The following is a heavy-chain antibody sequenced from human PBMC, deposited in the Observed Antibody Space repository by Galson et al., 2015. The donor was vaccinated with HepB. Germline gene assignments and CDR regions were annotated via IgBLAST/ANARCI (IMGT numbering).Heavy chain of an antibody. D-gene: IGHD2-2*02. V-gene: IGHV1-3*01. CDR3: ARDLNGVVVPAAIDY. J-gene: IGHJ4*02. CDR1: GYTFTSYA. CDR2: INAGNGNT. Sequence: SVKVSCKASGYTFTSYAMHWVRQAPGQRLEWMGWINAGNGNTKYSQKFQGRVTITRDTSASTAYMELSSLRSEDTAVYYCARDLNGVVVPAAIDYWGQGTLVTVSS.